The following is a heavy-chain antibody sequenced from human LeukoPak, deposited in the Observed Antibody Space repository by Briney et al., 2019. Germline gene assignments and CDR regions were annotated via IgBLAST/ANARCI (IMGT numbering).Heavy chain of an antibody. J-gene: IGHJ4*01. Sequence: SETLSLTCTVSGGSISSYYWSWIRQPPGKGLEWIGYIYYSGSTNYNPSLKSRVTISVDTSKNQFSLKLSSVTAADTAVYFCARHRDYYDTWGHGTLVTVSS. D-gene: IGHD3-22*01. V-gene: IGHV4-59*08. CDR2: IYYSGST. CDR3: ARHRDYYDT. CDR1: GGSISSYY.